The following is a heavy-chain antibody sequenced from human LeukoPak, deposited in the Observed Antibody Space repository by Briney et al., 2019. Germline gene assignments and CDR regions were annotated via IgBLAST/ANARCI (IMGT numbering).Heavy chain of an antibody. V-gene: IGHV3-48*03. CDR2: ISSGGSAI. J-gene: IGHJ4*02. Sequence: PGGSLRLSCAASEFTLSSYEMNWVRQAPGKGLEWVSYISSGGSAIKYADSVKGRFTISRDNAKNSLYLQMNSLRAEDTAVYYCARERGKDFDYWGQGTLVTVSS. CDR3: ARERGKDFDY. CDR1: EFTLSSYE.